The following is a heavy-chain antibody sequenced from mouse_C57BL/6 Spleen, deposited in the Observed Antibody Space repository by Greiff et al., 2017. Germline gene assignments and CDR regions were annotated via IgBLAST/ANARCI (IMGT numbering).Heavy chain of an antibody. Sequence: QVQLQQSGAELVKPGASVKLSCKASGYTFTSYWMHWVKQRPGQGLEWIGMIHPNSGSNNYNEKLKSKATLTVDKSSSTAYMKLSSLTSEDSAVYYWADEEGHDYHQAWFAYWGQGTLVTVSA. CDR1: GYTFTSYW. J-gene: IGHJ3*01. CDR2: IHPNSGSN. V-gene: IGHV1-64*01. CDR3: ADEEGHDYHQAWFAY. D-gene: IGHD2-4*01.